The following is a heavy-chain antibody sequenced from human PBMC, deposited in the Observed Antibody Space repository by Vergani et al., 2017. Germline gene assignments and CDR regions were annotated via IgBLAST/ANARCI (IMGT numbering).Heavy chain of an antibody. V-gene: IGHV4-4*07. CDR1: GGSMCDFY. D-gene: IGHD2-21*01. CDR2: IYPNGNG. J-gene: IGHJ5*02. CDR3: SRGNCGVNCPRYNWLAP. Sequence: QVHLQESGPGVVKPSDTLSLTCTVSGGSMCDFYWTWIRQPAGRGLEWIGRIYPNGNGNYNESLRSRLTMSIDTSRSQFSLSLSSVTAADAAVHYCSRGNCGVNCPRYNWLAPWGQGILVTVSS.